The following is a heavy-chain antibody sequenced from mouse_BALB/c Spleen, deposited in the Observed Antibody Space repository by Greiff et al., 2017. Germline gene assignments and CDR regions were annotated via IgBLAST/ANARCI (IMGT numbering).Heavy chain of an antibody. Sequence: EVKLMESGGGLVKPGGSLKLSCAASGFTFSSYAMSWVRQTPEKRLEWVAYISSGGSTYYPDSVKGRFTISRDNARNILYLQMSSLRSEDTAMYYCARITTVVAYYFDYWGQGTTLTVSS. J-gene: IGHJ2*01. CDR3: ARITTVVAYYFDY. V-gene: IGHV5-6-5*01. D-gene: IGHD1-1*01. CDR2: ISSGGST. CDR1: GFTFSSYA.